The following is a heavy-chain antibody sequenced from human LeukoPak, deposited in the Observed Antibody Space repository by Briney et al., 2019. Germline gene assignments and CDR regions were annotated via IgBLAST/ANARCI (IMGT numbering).Heavy chain of an antibody. CDR3: ARGLSGYASSLGY. J-gene: IGHJ4*02. Sequence: GGSLRLSCAASGFTFSSYWMHWVRQAPGKGLVWVSRINSDGSSTSYADSVRGRFSISRDNAKSTLYLQMNSLRAEDTAVYYCARGLSGYASSLGYWGQGTLVTVSA. CDR1: GFTFSSYW. CDR2: INSDGSST. D-gene: IGHD6-6*01. V-gene: IGHV3-74*01.